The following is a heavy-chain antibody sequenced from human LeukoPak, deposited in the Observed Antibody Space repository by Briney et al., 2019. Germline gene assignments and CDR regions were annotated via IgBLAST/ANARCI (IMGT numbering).Heavy chain of an antibody. D-gene: IGHD3-16*01. CDR3: ANGGTRVGTRDNYFDY. V-gene: IGHV4-34*01. Sequence: SETLSLTCAVYGGSFSGYYWSWIRQPPGKGLEWIGEINHSGSTNYNPSLKSRVTISVDTSKNQFSLKLSSVTAADTAVYYCANGGTRVGTRDNYFDYWGQGTLVTVSS. CDR1: GGSFSGYY. CDR2: INHSGST. J-gene: IGHJ4*02.